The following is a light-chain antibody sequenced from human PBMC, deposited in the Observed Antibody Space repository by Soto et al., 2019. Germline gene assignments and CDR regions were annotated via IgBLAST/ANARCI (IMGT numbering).Light chain of an antibody. J-gene: IGLJ1*01. Sequence: QSVLTQPASVSGSPGQSITISCTGTSSDVGGSKYVSWYQQYPGKVPKLLINKVTNRPSGVSYRFSGSKSGNTASLTISALLAEDEADYFCASSTSDSLYVFGTGTKVTVL. CDR3: ASSTSDSLYV. CDR1: SSDVGGSKY. CDR2: KVT. V-gene: IGLV2-14*01.